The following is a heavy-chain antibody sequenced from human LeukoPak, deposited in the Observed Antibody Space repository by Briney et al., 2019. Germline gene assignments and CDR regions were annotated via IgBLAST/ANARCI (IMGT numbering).Heavy chain of an antibody. Sequence: ASVKVSCKASGYTFTSYYMHWVRQAPGQGLEWMGWISAYNGNTNYAQKLQGRVTMTTDTSTSTAYMELRSLRSDDTAVYYCASDSSGYYGGYWGQGTLVTVSS. D-gene: IGHD3-22*01. CDR2: ISAYNGNT. J-gene: IGHJ4*02. V-gene: IGHV1-18*04. CDR1: GYTFTSYY. CDR3: ASDSSGYYGGY.